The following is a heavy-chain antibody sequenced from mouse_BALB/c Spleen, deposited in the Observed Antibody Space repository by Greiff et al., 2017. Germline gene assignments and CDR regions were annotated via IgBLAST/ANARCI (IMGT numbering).Heavy chain of an antibody. CDR3: TRGGTTATAWFAY. J-gene: IGHJ3*01. CDR1: GYTFTSYW. V-gene: IGHV1-69*02. D-gene: IGHD1-2*01. Sequence: QVQLQQPGAELVRPGASVKLSCKASGYTFTSYWINWVKQRPGQGLEWIGNIYPSDSYTNYNQKFKDKATLTVDKSSSTAYMQLSSPTSEDSAVYDWTRGGTTATAWFAYWGQGTLVTVSA. CDR2: IYPSDSYT.